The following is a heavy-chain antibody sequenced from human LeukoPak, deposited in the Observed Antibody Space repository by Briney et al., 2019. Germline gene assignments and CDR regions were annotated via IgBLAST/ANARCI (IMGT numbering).Heavy chain of an antibody. J-gene: IGHJ4*02. Sequence: ASVKVSCKASGYTFTSYGISWVRQAPGQGLEWMGWISSYNGNTNYAQKFQGRVTSTTDTSTSTAYMELRSLRSDDTAVYYCARDLGDGFSFYFDKWGQGTLVTVSS. CDR1: GYTFTSYG. D-gene: IGHD5-24*01. CDR3: ARDLGDGFSFYFDK. V-gene: IGHV1-18*01. CDR2: ISSYNGNT.